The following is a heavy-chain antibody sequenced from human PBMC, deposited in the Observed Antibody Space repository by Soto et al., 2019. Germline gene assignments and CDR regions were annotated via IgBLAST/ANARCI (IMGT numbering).Heavy chain of an antibody. J-gene: IGHJ6*03. CDR2: INHSGST. Sequence: KPSETLSLTCAVYGGSFSGYYWSWIRQPPGKGLEWIGEINHSGSTNYNPSLKSRVTISVDTSKNQFSLKLSSVTAADTAVYYCAREAGDYYYYYMDVWGKGTTVTVSS. CDR1: GGSFSGYY. D-gene: IGHD4-17*01. V-gene: IGHV4-34*01. CDR3: AREAGDYYYYYMDV.